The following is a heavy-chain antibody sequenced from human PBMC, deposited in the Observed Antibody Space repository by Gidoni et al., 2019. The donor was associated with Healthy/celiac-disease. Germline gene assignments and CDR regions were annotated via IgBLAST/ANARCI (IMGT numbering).Heavy chain of an antibody. CDR1: GYTFTGYY. Sequence: QVQLVQSGAEVKKPGASVKVSCKASGYTFTGYYMHWVRQAPGQGLEWMGWINPNSGGTNYAQKFQGRVTMTRDTSISTAYMELSRLRSDDTAVYYCARDLLSYCSSTSCYPPDYYYYYGMDVWGQGTTVTVSS. CDR2: INPNSGGT. CDR3: ARDLLSYCSSTSCYPPDYYYYYGMDV. D-gene: IGHD2-2*01. J-gene: IGHJ6*02. V-gene: IGHV1-2*02.